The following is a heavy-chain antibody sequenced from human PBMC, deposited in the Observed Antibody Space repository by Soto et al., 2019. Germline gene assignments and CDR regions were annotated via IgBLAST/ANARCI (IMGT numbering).Heavy chain of an antibody. D-gene: IGHD3-22*01. CDR2: FYYTGST. Sequence: QLQLHESGPGLAKPSETLSLTCTVSGGSISSSNYYWAWIRQPPGKGLEWIGSFYYTGSTYYNPSLKSRVTISVDTSKNQFSLKLSSVTAADTAVYYCARPIEGGSSGYYHWGQGTLVTVSS. CDR1: GGSISSSNYY. J-gene: IGHJ5*02. CDR3: ARPIEGGSSGYYH. V-gene: IGHV4-39*01.